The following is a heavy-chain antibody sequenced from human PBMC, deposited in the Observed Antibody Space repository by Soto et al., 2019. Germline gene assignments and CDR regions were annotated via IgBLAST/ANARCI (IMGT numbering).Heavy chain of an antibody. J-gene: IGHJ6*02. Sequence: GGSLRLSCSASGFSFSDSAMHWVRQAPGKRLEYVSAISTNGRSTYYADSVKGRFTISRDNSKNTVHLQMKSLRDEDTAVYYCARGGETNSFYYYGMDVWGQGTTVTVSS. CDR1: GFSFSDSA. CDR2: ISTNGRST. D-gene: IGHD7-27*01. V-gene: IGHV3-64*04. CDR3: ARGGETNSFYYYGMDV.